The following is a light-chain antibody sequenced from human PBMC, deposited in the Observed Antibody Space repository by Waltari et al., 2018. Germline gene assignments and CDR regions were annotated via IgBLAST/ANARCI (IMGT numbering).Light chain of an antibody. CDR2: LAS. J-gene: IGKJ5*01. Sequence: DIVMTQSPDSLAVSLGEGATINCKSSQALFYTSNNNTYLPWYQQKPGQPPKLLIHLASTRESRLPDRFSGSWSGTDFTLTISSLQAEDVAVYYCQQYYKSPLTFGQGTRLEIK. CDR3: QQYYKSPLT. V-gene: IGKV4-1*01. CDR1: QALFYTSNNNTY.